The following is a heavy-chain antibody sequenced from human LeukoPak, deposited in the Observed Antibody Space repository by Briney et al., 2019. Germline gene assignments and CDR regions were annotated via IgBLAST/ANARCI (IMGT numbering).Heavy chain of an antibody. CDR1: GFTFSSYA. Sequence: GGSLRLSCAASGFTFSSYAMSWVRQVPGKGLEWVSAISGSGGSTYYADSVKGRFTISRDNSKNTLYLQMNSLRAEDTAVYYCARGNTAMATYNFDYWGQGTLVTVSS. D-gene: IGHD5-18*01. CDR3: ARGNTAMATYNFDY. J-gene: IGHJ4*02. V-gene: IGHV3-23*01. CDR2: ISGSGGST.